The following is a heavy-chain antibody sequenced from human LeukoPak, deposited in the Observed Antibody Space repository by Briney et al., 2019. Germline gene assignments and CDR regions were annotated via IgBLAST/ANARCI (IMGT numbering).Heavy chain of an antibody. CDR1: GYIFTGYF. CDR2: INPNHGGT. J-gene: IGHJ4*02. CDR3: ARGRNIEMTTMSGGSDY. Sequence: ASVTVSCKASGYIFTGYFIHWVRQAPGQGLEWMGWINPNHGGTKYAQKFQGRVSMTRDTSISTAYMDLSDLRSDDTAVYYCARGRNIEMTTMSGGSDYWGQGTLVTVSS. V-gene: IGHV1-2*02. D-gene: IGHD5-24*01.